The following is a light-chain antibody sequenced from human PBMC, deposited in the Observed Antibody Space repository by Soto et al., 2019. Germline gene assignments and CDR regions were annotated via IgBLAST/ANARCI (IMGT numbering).Light chain of an antibody. J-gene: IGKJ2*01. CDR2: VAS. V-gene: IGKV3-20*01. CDR1: QSVSTRY. Sequence: ESMLTQSPGTLSLSPGERATLSCRASQSVSTRYLAWYQQKPGQAPRLLIYVASIRATGIPDRFSGSGSEHDSTLTLSRLEPEDFAVYYCHQFGRSPPAFTFGQGTKLHI. CDR3: HQFGRSPPAFT.